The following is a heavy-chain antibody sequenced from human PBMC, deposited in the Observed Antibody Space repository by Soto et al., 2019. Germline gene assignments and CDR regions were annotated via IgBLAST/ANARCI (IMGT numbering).Heavy chain of an antibody. CDR3: ARDPSISAFDI. J-gene: IGHJ3*02. CDR1: GYTFTSYG. CDR2: ISAYNGNT. Sequence: QVQLVQSGAEVKKPGASVKVSCKASGYTFTSYGISWVRQAPGQGLEWMGWISAYNGNTNYAQKLQGRVTMTTDTTTDTAYMELRSLRSADTAVYYCARDPSISAFDIWGQGTMVTVSS. V-gene: IGHV1-18*04. D-gene: IGHD6-6*01.